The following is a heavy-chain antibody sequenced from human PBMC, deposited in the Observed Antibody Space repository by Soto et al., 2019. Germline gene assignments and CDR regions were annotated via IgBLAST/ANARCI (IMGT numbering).Heavy chain of an antibody. V-gene: IGHV3-30*18. D-gene: IGHD2-21*02. J-gene: IGHJ4*02. CDR1: GFTFSSYG. CDR2: ISYDGSNK. CDR3: AKDNHIVVVTATYIDY. Sequence: PGGSLRLSCAASGFTFSSYGMHWVRQSPGKGLEWVAVISYDGSNKYYADSVKGRFTISRDNSKNTLYLQMNSLRAEDTAVYYCAKDNHIVVVTATYIDYWGQGTLVTVSS.